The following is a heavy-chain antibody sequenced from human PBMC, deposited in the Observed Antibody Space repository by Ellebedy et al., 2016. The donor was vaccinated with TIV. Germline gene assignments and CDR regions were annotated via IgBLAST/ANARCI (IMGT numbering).Heavy chain of an antibody. Sequence: AASVKVSCKASGYTFTSYDINWVRQATGQGLEWMGWMNPNSGNTGYAQKFQGRVTITRNTSISTAYMELSSLRSEDTAVYYCARGTVLLWFGELPNYYYYYGMDVWGQGTTVTVSS. CDR3: ARGTVLLWFGELPNYYYYYGMDV. J-gene: IGHJ6*02. V-gene: IGHV1-8*01. D-gene: IGHD3-10*01. CDR1: GYTFTSYD. CDR2: MNPNSGNT.